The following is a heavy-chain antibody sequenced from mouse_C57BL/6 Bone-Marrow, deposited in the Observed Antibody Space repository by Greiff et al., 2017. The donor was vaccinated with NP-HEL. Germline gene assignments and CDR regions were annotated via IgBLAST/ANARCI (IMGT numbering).Heavy chain of an antibody. D-gene: IGHD2-5*01. CDR3: TTSDYYSNYAWFAY. CDR2: IDPENGDT. V-gene: IGHV14-4*01. CDR1: GFNIKDDY. J-gene: IGHJ3*01. Sequence: SGAELVRPGASVKLSCTASGFNIKDDYMHWVKQRPEQGLEWIGWIDPENGDTEYASKFQGKATITADTSSNTAYLQLSSLTSEDTAVYYCTTSDYYSNYAWFAYWGQGTLVTVSA.